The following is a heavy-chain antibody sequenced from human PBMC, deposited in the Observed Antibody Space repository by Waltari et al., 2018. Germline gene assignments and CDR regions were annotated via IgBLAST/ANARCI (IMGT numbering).Heavy chain of an antibody. CDR3: AGGRDWFDP. V-gene: IGHV4-59*01. CDR1: GGSLSSYY. CDR2: IYYSGST. J-gene: IGHJ5*02. Sequence: QVQLQESGPGLVKPSETLSLTCTVSGGSLSSYYWSWIRQPPGKGLEWIAYIYYSGSTNYNPSLKSRVTISVDTSKNQFSLKLISVTAADTAVYYCAGGRDWFDPWGQGTLVTVSS.